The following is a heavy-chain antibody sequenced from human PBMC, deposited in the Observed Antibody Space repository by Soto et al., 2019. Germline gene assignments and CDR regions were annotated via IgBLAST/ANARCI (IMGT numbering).Heavy chain of an antibody. V-gene: IGHV3-23*01. CDR3: AKDRVVFAVPAAVNFDY. Sequence: GGSLRLSCAASGFTFSSYAMSWVRQAPGKGLEWVSAISGSGGSTYYADSVKGRFTISRDNSKNTLYLQMNSLRAEDTAVYYCAKDRVVFAVPAAVNFDYWGQGTLVTVSS. D-gene: IGHD2-2*01. CDR1: GFTFSSYA. CDR2: ISGSGGST. J-gene: IGHJ4*02.